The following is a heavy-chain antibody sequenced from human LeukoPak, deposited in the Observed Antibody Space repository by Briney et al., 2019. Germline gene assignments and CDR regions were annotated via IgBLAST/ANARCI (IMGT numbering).Heavy chain of an antibody. D-gene: IGHD3-10*01. CDR3: TTDTDPGGPSYYGSGSYYQHAFDP. CDR2: IRYDGFNK. CDR1: GFTFSTFG. Sequence: GGSLRLSCAASGFAASGFTFSTFGMHWVRQAPGKGLEWVAFIRYDGFNKYYADSVKGRFTISRDDSKNTLYLQMNSLKTEDTAVYYCTTDTDPGGPSYYGSGSYYQHAFDPWGQGTLVTVSS. V-gene: IGHV3-30*02. J-gene: IGHJ5*02.